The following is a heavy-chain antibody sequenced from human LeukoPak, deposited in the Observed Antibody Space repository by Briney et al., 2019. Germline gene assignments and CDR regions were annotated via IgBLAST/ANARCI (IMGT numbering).Heavy chain of an antibody. Sequence: PGGSLRHSCAASGFTFSSYSMNWVRQAPGKGLEWVSSISSSSSYIYYADSVKGRFTISRDNAKNSLYLQMNSLRAEDTAVYYCARDFPDDFWSGYYPTGFDYWGQGTLVTVSS. CDR3: ARDFPDDFWSGYYPTGFDY. V-gene: IGHV3-21*01. D-gene: IGHD3-3*01. J-gene: IGHJ4*02. CDR2: ISSSSSYI. CDR1: GFTFSSYS.